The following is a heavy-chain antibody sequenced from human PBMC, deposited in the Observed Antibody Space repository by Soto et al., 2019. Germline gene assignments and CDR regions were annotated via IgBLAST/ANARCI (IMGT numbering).Heavy chain of an antibody. Sequence: QVQLQESGPGLVKPSETLSLTCAVSGGSVNTNYWWSWVRQPPGKGLEWIGEVHHSGTTNYIQSLTSRVTMSVDKSGNQASLELTSVAAADTAVYYCARDWDQAAFDPWGQGTLVTVSS. J-gene: IGHJ5*02. CDR3: ARDWDQAAFDP. V-gene: IGHV4-4*02. CDR2: VHHSGTT. CDR1: GGSVNTNYW. D-gene: IGHD2-15*01.